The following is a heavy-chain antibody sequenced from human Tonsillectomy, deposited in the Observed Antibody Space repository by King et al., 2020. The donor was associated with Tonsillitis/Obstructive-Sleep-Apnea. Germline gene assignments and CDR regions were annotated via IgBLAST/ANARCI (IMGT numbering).Heavy chain of an antibody. CDR3: ARDSSLYSDY. Sequence: QLVQSGAEGKKPGASVKVSCKASGYTFTDYDMNWVRQAPGQGLEWMGWINPNNGNTNYAQSFQGRATMTRDTSISTAYMELSRLASDDTAVYYCARDSSLYSDYWGRGPLVTVSS. V-gene: IGHV1-2*02. D-gene: IGHD2-2*01. J-gene: IGHJ4*02. CDR1: GYTFTDYD. CDR2: INPNNGNT.